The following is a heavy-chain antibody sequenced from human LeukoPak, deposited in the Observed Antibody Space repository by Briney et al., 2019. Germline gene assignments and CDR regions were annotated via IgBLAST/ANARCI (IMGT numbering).Heavy chain of an antibody. CDR2: IIPILGIA. J-gene: IGHJ6*03. CDR3: ATLIPSSGYPYYYYHYYMDV. V-gene: IGHV1-69*02. Sequence: SVKVSCKASGGTFSSYTISWVRQAPGQGLEWMGRIIPILGIANYAQKFQGRVTITADKSTSTAYMELSSLRSEDTAVYYCATLIPSSGYPYYYYHYYMDVWGKGTTVTVSS. CDR1: GGTFSSYT. D-gene: IGHD3-22*01.